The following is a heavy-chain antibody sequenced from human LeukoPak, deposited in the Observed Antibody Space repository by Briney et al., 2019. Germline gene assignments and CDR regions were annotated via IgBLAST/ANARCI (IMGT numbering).Heavy chain of an antibody. CDR1: GGSFSGYY. D-gene: IGHD6-13*01. CDR3: ARDPYSSSWNRSYYFDF. CDR2: INHSGST. J-gene: IGHJ4*02. V-gene: IGHV4-34*01. Sequence: KPSETLSLTCAVYGGSFSGYYWSWIRQPPGKGLEWIGEINHSGSTNYNPSLKSRVTISVDTSKNQFSLKLSSVTAADTAVYYCARDPYSSSWNRSYYFDFWGQGTLVTVSS.